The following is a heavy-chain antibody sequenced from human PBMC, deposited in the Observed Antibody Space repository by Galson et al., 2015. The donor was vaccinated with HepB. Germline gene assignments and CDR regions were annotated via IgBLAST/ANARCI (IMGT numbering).Heavy chain of an antibody. Sequence: SLRLSCAASGFTFSTSAMNWVRQAPGEGLESVSSISGSGGHTYYADSVKGRFTISRDNSKNTIYLQMNSLRAEDAAVYYCAKDVEIKDLGGRGYYYYYAMDVWGQGTTVTVSS. J-gene: IGHJ6*02. CDR1: GFTFSTSA. D-gene: IGHD3-16*01. CDR3: AKDVEIKDLGGRGYYYYYAMDV. V-gene: IGHV3-23*01. CDR2: ISGSGGHT.